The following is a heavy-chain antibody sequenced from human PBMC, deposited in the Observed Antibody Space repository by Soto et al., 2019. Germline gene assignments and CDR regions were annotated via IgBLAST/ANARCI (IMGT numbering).Heavy chain of an antibody. J-gene: IGHJ4*02. D-gene: IGHD3-9*01. CDR3: ARDGGFDIVTGLYIARYYLDY. CDR2: ISSSSSYI. CDR1: GFTFSSYS. V-gene: IGHV3-21*01. Sequence: EVQLVESGGGLVKPGGSLRLSCAASGFTFSSYSMNWVRQAPGKGLEWVSSISSSSSYIYYADSVKGRFTISRDNAKNSRYLQMNSLRAEDTAGYYCARDGGFDIVTGLYIARYYLDYWGQGTLVTVSA.